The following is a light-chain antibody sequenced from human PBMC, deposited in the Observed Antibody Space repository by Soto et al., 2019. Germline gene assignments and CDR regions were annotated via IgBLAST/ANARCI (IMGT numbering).Light chain of an antibody. CDR2: DVI. CDR3: SSYTSSSTLV. Sequence: QSVLTQPASVSGSPEQSITISCTGTSSDVGGYNYVSWYQQHPGKAPKFMIYDVINRPSGVSNRFSGSKSGNTASLTISGLQAEDEADYYCSSYTSSSTLVFGGGTKLTVL. J-gene: IGLJ2*01. CDR1: SSDVGGYNY. V-gene: IGLV2-14*01.